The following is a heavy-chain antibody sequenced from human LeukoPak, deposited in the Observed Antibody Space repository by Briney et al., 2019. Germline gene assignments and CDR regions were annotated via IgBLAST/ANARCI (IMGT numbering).Heavy chain of an antibody. V-gene: IGHV3-21*01. D-gene: IGHD2-15*01. CDR3: ASILYDDY. J-gene: IGHJ4*02. CDR1: GFSFSDYS. Sequence: GGSLRLSCAASGFSFSDYSMNWVRQAPGKGLEWVSFISSYSTYIYYADSLKGRFTISRDNAKNSLYLQMNSLRAEDTAVYYCASILYDDYWGQGTLVTVSS. CDR2: ISSYSTYI.